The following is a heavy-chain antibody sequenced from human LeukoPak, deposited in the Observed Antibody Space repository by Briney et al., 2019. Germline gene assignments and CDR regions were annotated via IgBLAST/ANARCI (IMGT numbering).Heavy chain of an antibody. CDR1: GGSISSYY. CDR3: ARGYSYYPY. V-gene: IGHV4-59*01. Sequence: SETLSLTCTVSGGSISSYYWSWIRQPPGKGLEWLGYIFYTGSTNYNPSLKSRVTISVDTSKNQFSLKLRSVSAADTAVYYCARGYSYYPYWGQGTLVTVSS. CDR2: IFYTGST. J-gene: IGHJ4*02. D-gene: IGHD4-11*01.